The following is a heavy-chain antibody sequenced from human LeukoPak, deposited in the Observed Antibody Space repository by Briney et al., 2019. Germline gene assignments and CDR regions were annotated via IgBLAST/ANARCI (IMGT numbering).Heavy chain of an antibody. D-gene: IGHD3-22*01. CDR2: ISSSGSAI. CDR1: GFTFSSYA. Sequence: PGGSLRLSCAASGFTFSSYAMSWVRQAPGKGLEWVSYISSSGSAIYFADSVKGRFTISRDNAKNSLYLQMNSLRAEDTAVYYCARDSSGILLHWGQGTLVTVSS. J-gene: IGHJ4*02. CDR3: ARDSSGILLH. V-gene: IGHV3-48*03.